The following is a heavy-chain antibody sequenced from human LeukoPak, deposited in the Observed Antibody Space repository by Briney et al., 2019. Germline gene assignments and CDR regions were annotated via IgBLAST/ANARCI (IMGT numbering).Heavy chain of an antibody. CDR2: ISGSGGST. D-gene: IGHD5-12*01. Sequence: GGSLRLSCAVSGFTFSSYAMSWVRQAPGKGLEWVSAISGSGGSTYYADSVKGRFTISRDNSKNTLYLQMNSLRAEDTAVYYCATSGYSGYHYWGQGTLVTVSS. CDR1: GFTFSSYA. J-gene: IGHJ4*02. V-gene: IGHV3-23*01. CDR3: ATSGYSGYHY.